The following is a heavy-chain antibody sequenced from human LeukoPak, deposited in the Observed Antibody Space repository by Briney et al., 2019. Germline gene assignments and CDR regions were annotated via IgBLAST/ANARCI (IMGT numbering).Heavy chain of an antibody. CDR3: VRGNSGYGNFDY. D-gene: IGHD3-9*01. J-gene: IGHJ4*02. CDR1: GFTFSASW. CDR2: LYTDETSA. Sequence: PGESLRLSCAASGFTFSASWMHWVRQAPGKGLVWLSRLYTDETSATYADFVKGRFTISRDNSKNTLFLQLNSLRVEDTAVYYCVRGNSGYGNFDYWGQGTLVTVS. V-gene: IGHV3-74*03.